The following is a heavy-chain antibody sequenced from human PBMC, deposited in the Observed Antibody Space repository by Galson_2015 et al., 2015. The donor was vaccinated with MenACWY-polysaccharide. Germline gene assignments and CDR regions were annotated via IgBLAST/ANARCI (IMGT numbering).Heavy chain of an antibody. D-gene: IGHD6-13*01. CDR3: AVAEFRARPADYFDY. J-gene: IGHJ4*02. Sequence: SVKVSCKASGGTFSSFAISWVRQAPGQGLEWMGGLVPLVGTNSAQKFQDRLTITADKSTSTALMELSSLTSEDTAVYYCAVAEFRARPADYFDYWGQGTLVTVSS. CDR1: GGTFSSFA. V-gene: IGHV1-69*10. CDR2: LVPLVGT.